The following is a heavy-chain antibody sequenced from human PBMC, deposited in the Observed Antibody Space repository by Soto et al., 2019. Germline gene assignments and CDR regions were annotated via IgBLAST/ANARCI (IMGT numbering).Heavy chain of an antibody. J-gene: IGHJ3*02. CDR3: ARLSNEFDAFDI. V-gene: IGHV3-21*01. D-gene: IGHD3-16*02. CDR1: GFTFSSYS. CDR2: ISSSSSYI. Sequence: EVQLVESGGGLVKPGGSLRLSCAASGFTFSSYSMNWVRQAPGKGLEWVSSISSSSSYIYYADSVKGRFTISRDNAKNSLYLQMNSLRAEDTAVYYCARLSNEFDAFDIWGQGTMVTVSS.